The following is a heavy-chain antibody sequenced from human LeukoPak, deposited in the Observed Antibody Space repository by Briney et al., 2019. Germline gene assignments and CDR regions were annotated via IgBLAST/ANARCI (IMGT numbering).Heavy chain of an antibody. CDR1: GYTFTSYG. D-gene: IGHD3-22*01. Sequence: AASVKVSCKASGYTFTSYGISWVRQAPGQGLEWMGWISAYNGNTNYAQKLQGRVTMTTDTSTSTAYMELRSLRSDDTAVYYCARDVPPSYYYDSSGLPGFFDYWGQGTLVTVSS. J-gene: IGHJ4*02. CDR2: ISAYNGNT. CDR3: ARDVPPSYYYDSSGLPGFFDY. V-gene: IGHV1-18*01.